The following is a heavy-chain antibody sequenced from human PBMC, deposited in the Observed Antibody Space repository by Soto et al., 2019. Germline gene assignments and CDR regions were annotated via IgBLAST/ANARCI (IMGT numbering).Heavy chain of an antibody. V-gene: IGHV3-13*04. Sequence: EVQLVESGGGLVQPGGSLRLSCAASGFTFSTYDMHWVRQATGKGLEWVSGIGKAGDTHYSGSVKGRFTISRENAKNSLYLQMNGLRDGETAVYYCVRDPSGWGLDVWGQGTTGTVSS. CDR2: IGKAGDT. J-gene: IGHJ6*02. CDR1: GFTFSTYD. CDR3: VRDPSGWGLDV.